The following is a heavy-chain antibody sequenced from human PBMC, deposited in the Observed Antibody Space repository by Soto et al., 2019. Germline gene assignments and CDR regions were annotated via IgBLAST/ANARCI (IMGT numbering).Heavy chain of an antibody. CDR2: IYYSGSA. V-gene: IGHV4-39*02. Sequence: SETLSLTCTVSGGSISTSDYYWGWIRQPPGKGLEWIGNIYYSGSASYNPSLKSRVAISIDTSKNQFSLKLSSVTAADTAVYYCVREDTGSFDYWGQGTLVTVSS. D-gene: IGHD2-8*02. J-gene: IGHJ4*02. CDR1: GGSISTSDYY. CDR3: VREDTGSFDY.